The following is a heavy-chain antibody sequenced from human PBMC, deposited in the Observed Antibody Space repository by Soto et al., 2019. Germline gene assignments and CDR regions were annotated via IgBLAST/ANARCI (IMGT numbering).Heavy chain of an antibody. J-gene: IGHJ5*02. CDR2: ISSSSSRI. V-gene: IGHV3-48*02. Sequence: QLVESGGGLAQPGGSLRLSCTASGFTFSIYSMNWVRQAPGKGLEWVSYISSSSSRIEYADPVKGRFTISRDNAKNSVYLQMNSLRDEDTAVYYCTKIAAIPDNVWFDTWGQGALVTVSS. CDR3: TKIAAIPDNVWFDT. D-gene: IGHD1-20*01. CDR1: GFTFSIYS.